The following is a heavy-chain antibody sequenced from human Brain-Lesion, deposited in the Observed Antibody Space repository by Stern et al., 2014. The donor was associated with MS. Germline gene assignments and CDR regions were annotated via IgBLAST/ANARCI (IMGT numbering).Heavy chain of an antibody. CDR3: VKRGITEVRGVRLGDY. CDR1: GFTFSSYG. D-gene: IGHD3-10*01. Sequence: MQLVESGGGVVQPGRSLRLTCTVSGFTFSSYGIHWVRQAPGKGLELVSVISYDGSDTYYAESVKGRFTISRDNSKNTLYLEMRSLRPEDTAVYYCVKRGITEVRGVRLGDYWGPGTLVIVSS. V-gene: IGHV3-30*18. CDR2: ISYDGSDT. J-gene: IGHJ4*02.